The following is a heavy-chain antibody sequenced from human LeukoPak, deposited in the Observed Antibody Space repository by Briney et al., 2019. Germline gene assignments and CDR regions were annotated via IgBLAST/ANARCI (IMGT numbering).Heavy chain of an antibody. D-gene: IGHD4-17*01. CDR2: ISRSTRTT. CDR3: AKLGYGDYGYYYYYMDV. V-gene: IGHV3-23*01. J-gene: IGHJ6*03. CDR1: GFTFSSYA. Sequence: PGGSLRLSCAASGFTFSSYAMGWVRQAPGKGLEWVSAISRSTRTTYYADSVKGRFTTSRDDSKNTPYLQMNSLRAEDTAVYYCAKLGYGDYGYYYYYMDVWGKGTTVTVSS.